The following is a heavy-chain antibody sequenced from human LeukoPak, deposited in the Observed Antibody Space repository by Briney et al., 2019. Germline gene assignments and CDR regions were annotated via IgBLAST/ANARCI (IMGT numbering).Heavy chain of an antibody. CDR1: GFTFSTCA. J-gene: IGHJ3*02. Sequence: GGSLRLSCAASGFTFSTCAMSWVRQAPGKGLEWVSAISGSGDSTYYADSVKGRFTISRDNSKNTLYLQMNSLRAEDTALYYCAKDHDYYASGPIWGQGTMVTVSS. CDR3: AKDHDYYASGPI. CDR2: ISGSGDST. D-gene: IGHD3-10*01. V-gene: IGHV3-23*01.